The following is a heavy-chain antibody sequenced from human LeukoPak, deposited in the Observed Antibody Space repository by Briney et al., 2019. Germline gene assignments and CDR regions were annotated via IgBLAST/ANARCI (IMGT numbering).Heavy chain of an antibody. CDR2: ITSSSSYI. CDR3: ARDPYSGSYGPYYYYYMDV. D-gene: IGHD1-26*01. Sequence: PGGSLRLSCAASGFTFSSYNMNWVRQAPGKGPEWVSSITSSSSYIYYADSVKGRFTISRDNAKNPLYLQMDSLRVEDTAVYYCARDPYSGSYGPYYYYYMDVWGEGTTVTISS. CDR1: GFTFSSYN. V-gene: IGHV3-21*06. J-gene: IGHJ6*03.